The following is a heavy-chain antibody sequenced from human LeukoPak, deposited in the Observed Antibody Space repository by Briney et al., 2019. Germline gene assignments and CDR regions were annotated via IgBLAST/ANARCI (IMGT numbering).Heavy chain of an antibody. V-gene: IGHV3-74*01. CDR2: INSDGSST. D-gene: IGHD3-22*01. Sequence: GGSLRLSCAASGFTFSSYWMHWVRQAPGKGLVWVSRINSDGSSTSYADSVKGRFTISRDNAENTLYLQMNSLRAEDTAVYYCARDETYYYDSSGYDHWGQGTLVTVSS. CDR1: GFTFSSYW. CDR3: ARDETYYYDSSGYDH. J-gene: IGHJ4*02.